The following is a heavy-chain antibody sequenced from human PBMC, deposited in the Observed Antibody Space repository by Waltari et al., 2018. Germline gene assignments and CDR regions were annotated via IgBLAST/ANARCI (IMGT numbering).Heavy chain of an antibody. CDR3: ARDRYIVVVPAALPDAFDI. CDR2: IYYSGGT. D-gene: IGHD2-2*01. J-gene: IGHJ3*02. CDR1: GGSISRSSYY. V-gene: IGHV4-39*07. Sequence: QLQLQESGPGLVQPSETLSLPCPVSGGSISRSSYYCGWIRQPPGKGLEWIGSIYYSGGTYYNPSLKSRVTISVDTSKNQFSLKLSSVTAADTAVYYCARDRYIVVVPAALPDAFDIWGQGTMVTVSS.